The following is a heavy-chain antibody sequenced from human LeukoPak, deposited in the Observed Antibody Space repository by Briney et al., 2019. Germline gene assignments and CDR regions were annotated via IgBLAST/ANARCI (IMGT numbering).Heavy chain of an antibody. CDR3: ARAYQPLGGLSFPDQ. CDR2: INPNTGNP. CDR1: GYTFTSYA. V-gene: IGHV7-4-1*02. Sequence: GASVKVSCKASGYTFTSYAMNWVRQAPGQGLEWMGWINPNTGNPTYAQGFTGRFVFSLDTSVSTAYLQISGLKAEDTAVYYCARAYQPLGGLSFPDQWGQGTLVTVSS. D-gene: IGHD3-16*02. J-gene: IGHJ5*02.